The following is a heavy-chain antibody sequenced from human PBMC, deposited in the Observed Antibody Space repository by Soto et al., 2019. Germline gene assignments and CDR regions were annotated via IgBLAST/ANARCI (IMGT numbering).Heavy chain of an antibody. CDR3: ARVADCTYSSNWNGPAAFDM. CDR2: INRDGSTI. J-gene: IGHJ3*02. V-gene: IGHV3-74*01. D-gene: IGHD6-13*01. CDR1: GFTLSSHW. Sequence: EVQLVESGGGLAQPGGSLRLSCAASGFTLSSHWMHWVRQAPGKGLVWVSRINRDGSTINYDDSVRGRYTISRDNAKNTLSLQMLSLRAEDTAVYYCARVADCTYSSNWNGPAAFDMWGQGTMVTVSS.